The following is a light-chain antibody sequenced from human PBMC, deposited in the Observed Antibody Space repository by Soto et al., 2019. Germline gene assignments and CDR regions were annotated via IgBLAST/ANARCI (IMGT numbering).Light chain of an antibody. CDR1: QSISSN. Sequence: DIQMTQSPSSLSASVGDRVTITCRASQSISSNLNWYQQKPGKVPKLLIYAASSLQSGVPSRFSGSGSGTDFTLTISSPQPEDFATYYCQQANSFPITFGQGTPLEIK. V-gene: IGKV1-39*01. CDR2: AAS. CDR3: QQANSFPIT. J-gene: IGKJ5*01.